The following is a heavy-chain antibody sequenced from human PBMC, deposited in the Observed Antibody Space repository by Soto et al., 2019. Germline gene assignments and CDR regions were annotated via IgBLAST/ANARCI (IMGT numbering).Heavy chain of an antibody. Sequence: PVGSLRLSCAASGFTFSSYAMHWVRQAPGKGLEWVAVISYDGSNKYYADSVKGRFTISRDNSKNTLYLQMNSLRAEDTAVYYCARERIAVAGTYYYYGMDVWGQGTTVTAP. CDR3: ARERIAVAGTYYYYGMDV. CDR2: ISYDGSNK. D-gene: IGHD6-19*01. V-gene: IGHV3-30-3*01. J-gene: IGHJ6*02. CDR1: GFTFSSYA.